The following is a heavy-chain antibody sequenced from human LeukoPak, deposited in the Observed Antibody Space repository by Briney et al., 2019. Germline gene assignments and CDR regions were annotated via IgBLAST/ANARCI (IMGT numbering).Heavy chain of an antibody. J-gene: IGHJ4*02. D-gene: IGHD3-10*01. CDR2: IYSGGST. V-gene: IGHV3-66*01. Sequence: GSLRLSCAASGFTVSSNYMSWVRQAPGKGLEWFSVIYSGGSTYYADSVKGRFTISRDNSKNTLYLQMNSLRAEDTAVYYCATGSGSYQTFDYWGQGTLVTVSS. CDR3: ATGSGSYQTFDY. CDR1: GFTVSSNY.